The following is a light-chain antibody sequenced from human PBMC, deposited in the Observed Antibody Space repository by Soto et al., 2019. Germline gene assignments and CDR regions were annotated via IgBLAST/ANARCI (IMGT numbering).Light chain of an antibody. V-gene: IGKV1-9*01. CDR1: QGISTF. J-gene: IGKJ1*01. Sequence: IQVTQSPSSLSASVGDRVTITCRASQGISTFLAWYQQKPGKAPKLLIYGASTLQSGVPSRFSGSGSGTDFTLTISSLQPEDFASYYCQQLNSFPWTFGQGTMVEVK. CDR2: GAS. CDR3: QQLNSFPWT.